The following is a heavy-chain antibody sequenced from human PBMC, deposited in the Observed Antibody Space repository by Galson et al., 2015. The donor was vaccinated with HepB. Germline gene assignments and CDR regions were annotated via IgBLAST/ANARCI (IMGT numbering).Heavy chain of an antibody. CDR1: GGTFSSYA. D-gene: IGHD5-18*01. Sequence: SVKVSCKASGGTFSSYAISWVRQAPGQGLEWMGGIIPIFGTANYAQKFQGRVTITADESTSTAYMELSSLRSEDTAVYYCARAHVDTAMRGWRGDAFDIWGQGTMVTVSS. V-gene: IGHV1-69*13. J-gene: IGHJ3*02. CDR3: ARAHVDTAMRGWRGDAFDI. CDR2: IIPIFGTA.